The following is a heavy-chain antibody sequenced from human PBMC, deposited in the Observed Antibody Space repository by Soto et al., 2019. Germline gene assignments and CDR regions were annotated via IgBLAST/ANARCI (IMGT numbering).Heavy chain of an antibody. D-gene: IGHD6-13*01. CDR3: ARTGYSSSWLYDY. Sequence: ASVKVSCKASGYTFTSYGISWVRQAPGQGLEWMGWISAYNGNTNYAQKLQGRVTMTTDTSTSTACMELRSLRSDDTAVYYCARTGYSSSWLYDYWGQGTLVTVSS. CDR1: GYTFTSYG. V-gene: IGHV1-18*01. J-gene: IGHJ4*02. CDR2: ISAYNGNT.